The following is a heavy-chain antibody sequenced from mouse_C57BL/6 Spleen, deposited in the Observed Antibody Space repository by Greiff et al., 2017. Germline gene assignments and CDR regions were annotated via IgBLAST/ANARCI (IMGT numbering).Heavy chain of an antibody. CDR1: GYTFTSYG. J-gene: IGHJ4*01. D-gene: IGHD4-1*01. Sequence: VQLKESGAELARPGASVKLSCKASGYTFTSYGISWVKQRTGQGLEWIGEIYPRSGNTYYNEKFKGKATLTADKSSSTAYMELRSLTSEDSAVYFCARKGLGKYYAMDYTGQETSDTASS. V-gene: IGHV1-81*01. CDR2: IYPRSGNT. CDR3: ARKGLGKYYAMDY.